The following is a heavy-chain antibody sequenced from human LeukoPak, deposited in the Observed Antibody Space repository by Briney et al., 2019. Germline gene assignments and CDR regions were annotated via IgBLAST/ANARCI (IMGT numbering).Heavy chain of an antibody. Sequence: ASVKVSCKASGYTFTSHYLHWVRQAPGQGLEWMGIINPSGGSTSYAQKFQGRVTMTRDTSTSTVYMELSSLRSEDTAVYYCARSINPGGAFDIWGQGTMVTVSS. CDR3: ARSINPGGAFDI. CDR1: GYTFTSHY. CDR2: INPSGGST. J-gene: IGHJ3*02. V-gene: IGHV1-46*01. D-gene: IGHD1-14*01.